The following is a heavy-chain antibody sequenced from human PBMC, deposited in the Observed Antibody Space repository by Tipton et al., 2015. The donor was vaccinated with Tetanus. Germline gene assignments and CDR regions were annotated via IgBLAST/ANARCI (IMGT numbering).Heavy chain of an antibody. V-gene: IGHV3-74*01. CDR3: ARRSLTICGLDV. Sequence: SLRLSCAASGFTSESHYMHWVRQTPGKGLVWISRINPDGSRTNYADSVKGRFTISRDNAKNTVYLQMISLRAEDTAVYFCARRSLTICGLDVWGQGSPVTVSS. CDR2: INPDGSRT. D-gene: IGHD1-1*01. J-gene: IGHJ6*02. CDR1: GFTSESHY.